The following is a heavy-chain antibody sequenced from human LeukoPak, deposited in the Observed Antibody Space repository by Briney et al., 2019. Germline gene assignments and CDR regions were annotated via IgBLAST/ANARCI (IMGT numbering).Heavy chain of an antibody. CDR3: AREGREGYGMDV. J-gene: IGHJ6*02. D-gene: IGHD1-26*01. CDR1: GFTFSSYA. CDR2: ISYDGSNK. V-gene: IGHV3-30-3*01. Sequence: PGGSLRLSCAASGFTFSSYAMHWVRQAPGKGLEWVAVISYDGSNKYYADSVKGRFTISRDNSKNSLSLQMNSLRAEDTAVYYCAREGREGYGMDVWGQGTTVTVSS.